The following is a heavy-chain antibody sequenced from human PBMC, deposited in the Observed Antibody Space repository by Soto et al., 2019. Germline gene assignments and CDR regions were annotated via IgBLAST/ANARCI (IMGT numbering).Heavy chain of an antibody. CDR2: IYHSGST. CDR1: GSSISSSNW. CDR3: ARLRGVVINAFDY. J-gene: IGHJ4*02. D-gene: IGHD3-22*01. V-gene: IGHV4-4*02. Sequence: SETLSLTCAVSGSSISSSNWWSWVRQPPGKGLEWIGEIYHSGSTNYNPSLKSRVTISVDKSKNQFSLKLSSVTAADTAVYYCARLRGVVINAFDYWGQGTLVTVSS.